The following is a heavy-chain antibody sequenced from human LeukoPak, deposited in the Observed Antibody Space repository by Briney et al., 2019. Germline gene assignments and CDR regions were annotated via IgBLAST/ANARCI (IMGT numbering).Heavy chain of an antibody. CDR3: AREALSGSYGSAAFDI. CDR1: GFTFSSYA. J-gene: IGHJ3*02. D-gene: IGHD1-26*01. CDR2: ISYDGSNK. Sequence: GGSLRLSCAASGFTFSSYAMHWVRQAPGKGLEWVAVISYDGSNKYYADSVKGRFTISRDNSKNTLYLQMNSLRAEDTAVYYCAREALSGSYGSAAFDIWGQGTMVTVSS. V-gene: IGHV3-30-3*01.